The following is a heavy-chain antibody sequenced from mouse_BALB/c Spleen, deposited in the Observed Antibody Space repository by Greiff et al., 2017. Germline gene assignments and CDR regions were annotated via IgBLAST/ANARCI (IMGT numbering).Heavy chain of an antibody. D-gene: IGHD1-2*01. J-gene: IGHJ3*01. CDR1: GYSFTGYF. Sequence: VQLQQSGPELVKPGASVKTSCKASGYSFTGYFMNWVMQSHGKSLEWIGRINPYNGDTFYNQKFKGKATLTVDKSSSTAHMELRSLASEDSAVYYCARGGDGYWGQGTLVTVSA. CDR2: INPYNGDT. V-gene: IGHV1-20*02. CDR3: ARGGDGY.